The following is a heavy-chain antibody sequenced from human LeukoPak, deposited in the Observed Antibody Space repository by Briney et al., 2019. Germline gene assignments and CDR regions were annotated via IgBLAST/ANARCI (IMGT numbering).Heavy chain of an antibody. CDR2: IYYSGST. CDR1: GGSISSGDYY. Sequence: PSQTLSLTCTVSGGSISSGDYYWSWIRQPPGKGLEWIGYIYYSGSTYYNPSLKSRVTISVDTSKNQFSLKLSSVTAAHTAVYYCARVSPGYYYYMDVWGKGTTVTVSS. J-gene: IGHJ6*03. V-gene: IGHV4-30-4*08. CDR3: ARVSPGYYYYMDV.